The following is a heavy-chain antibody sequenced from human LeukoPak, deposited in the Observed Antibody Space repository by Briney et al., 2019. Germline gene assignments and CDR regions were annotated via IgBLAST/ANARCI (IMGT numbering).Heavy chain of an antibody. V-gene: IGHV3-21*01. CDR1: GFTFSSYS. CDR3: ARDLYRIVVVPHYFDY. Sequence: GGSLRLSCAASGFTFSSYSMNWVRQAPGKGLEWVSSISSSSSYIYYADSVKGRFTISRDNAKNTLYLQMNSLRAEDTAVYYCARDLYRIVVVPHYFDYWGQGTLVTVSS. J-gene: IGHJ4*02. CDR2: ISSSSSYI. D-gene: IGHD3-22*01.